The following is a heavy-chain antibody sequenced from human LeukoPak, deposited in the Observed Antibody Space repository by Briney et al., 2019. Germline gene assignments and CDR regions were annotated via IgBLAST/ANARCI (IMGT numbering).Heavy chain of an antibody. J-gene: IGHJ6*02. CDR3: AREKRYGGGLYYYYGMDV. Sequence: GGSLRLSCAASGFTFGAYAMHWVRQSPGKGLEWVALIPYDGNNEWYADSVKGRFTVSRDNSKNTLYLQMNSLRVEDTAVYYCAREKRYGGGLYYYYGMDVWGQGTTVTVSS. CDR2: IPYDGNNE. V-gene: IGHV3-30*04. CDR1: GFTFGAYA. D-gene: IGHD4-23*01.